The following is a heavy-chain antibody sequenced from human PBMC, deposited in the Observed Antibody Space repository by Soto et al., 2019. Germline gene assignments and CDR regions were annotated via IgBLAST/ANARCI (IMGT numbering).Heavy chain of an antibody. V-gene: IGHV3-48*01. CDR3: ARDEDSESRLTVFDY. Sequence: HPGGSLRLSCAASGFTFSSYSMNWVRQAPGKGLEWVSYISSSSSTIYYADTVKGRFTISRDNAKNSLYLQMNSLRAEDTAVYYCARDEDSESRLTVFDYWGQGTLVTVSS. D-gene: IGHD5-12*01. CDR2: ISSSSSTI. J-gene: IGHJ4*02. CDR1: GFTFSSYS.